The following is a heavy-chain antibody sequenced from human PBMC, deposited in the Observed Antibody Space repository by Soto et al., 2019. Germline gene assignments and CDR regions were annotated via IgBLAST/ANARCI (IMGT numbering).Heavy chain of an antibody. V-gene: IGHV1-69*02. Sequence: ASVKVSCKASGGTFSSYTISWVRQAPGQGLEWMGRIIPILGIANYAQKFQGRVTITADKSTSTAYMELSSLRSEDTAVYYCARGGGVAGHYYYMDVWGKGTTVTVSS. CDR3: ARGGGVAGHYYYMDV. CDR2: IIPILGIA. D-gene: IGHD6-19*01. CDR1: GGTFSSYT. J-gene: IGHJ6*03.